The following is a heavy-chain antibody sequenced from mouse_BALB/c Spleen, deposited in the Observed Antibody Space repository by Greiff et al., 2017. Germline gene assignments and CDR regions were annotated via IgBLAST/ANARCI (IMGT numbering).Heavy chain of an antibody. CDR1: GFTFSSYA. Sequence: EVNVVESGGGLVKPGGSLKLSCAASGFTFSSYAMSWVRQTPEKRLEWVASISSGGSTYYPDSVKGRFTISRDNARNILYLQMSSLRSEDTAMYYCAREVYGNYFDYWGQGTTLTVSS. J-gene: IGHJ2*01. CDR2: ISSGGST. D-gene: IGHD2-1*01. CDR3: AREVYGNYFDY. V-gene: IGHV5-6-5*01.